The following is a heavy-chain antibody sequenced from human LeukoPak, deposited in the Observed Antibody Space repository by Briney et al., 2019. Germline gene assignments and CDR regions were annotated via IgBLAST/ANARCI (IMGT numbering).Heavy chain of an antibody. CDR2: IYYTGST. V-gene: IGHV4-39*01. CDR1: GGSISSSSYY. CDR3: ARHPQY. J-gene: IGHJ4*02. Sequence: SETLSLTCTVSGGSISSSSYYWGWLRQSPGKGLEWIGSIYYTGSTYYNPSLKSRVTISVDTSKNQFALNLIFVTCADAAVYYCARHPQYWGKGTLVTVSS.